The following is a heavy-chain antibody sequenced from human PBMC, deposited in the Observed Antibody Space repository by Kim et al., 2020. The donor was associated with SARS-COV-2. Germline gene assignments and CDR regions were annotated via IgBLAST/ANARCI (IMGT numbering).Heavy chain of an antibody. J-gene: IGHJ4*02. CDR2: INPSGGST. V-gene: IGHV1-46*01. CDR1: GYTFTSYY. Sequence: ASVKVSCKASGYTFTSYYMHWVRQAPGQGLEWMGIINPSGGSTSYAQKFQGRVTMTRDTTTSTVYMELSSLRSEDTAVYYCAREETAGGIFDYWGQGTLVTVSS. D-gene: IGHD2-21*01. CDR3: AREETAGGIFDY.